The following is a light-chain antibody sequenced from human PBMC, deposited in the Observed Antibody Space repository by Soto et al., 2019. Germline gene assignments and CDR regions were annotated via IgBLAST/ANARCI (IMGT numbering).Light chain of an antibody. CDR3: QQHRT. CDR1: QGISSY. CDR2: AAS. Sequence: DIQLPQSPSFLSASVGDRVTITCRASQGISSYLAWYQQKPGKAPKLLIYAASTLQSGVPPRFSGSGSGTEFPLTISSLQPEDFATYYCQQHRTFGQGPKVEIK. J-gene: IGKJ1*01. V-gene: IGKV1-9*01.